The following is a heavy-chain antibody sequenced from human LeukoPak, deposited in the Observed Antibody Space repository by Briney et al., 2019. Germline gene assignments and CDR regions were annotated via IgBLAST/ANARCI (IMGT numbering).Heavy chain of an antibody. V-gene: IGHV1-18*01. CDR1: GYTFTSYG. Sequence: ASVKVSCKASGYTFTSYGISWVRQAPGQGLEWMGWISAYNGNTNYAQKVQGRVTMTTDTSTSTAYMELRSLRSDDTAVYYCAREETHHVYYGMDVWGQGTMVTVSS. D-gene: IGHD1-14*01. CDR2: ISAYNGNT. CDR3: AREETHHVYYGMDV. J-gene: IGHJ6*02.